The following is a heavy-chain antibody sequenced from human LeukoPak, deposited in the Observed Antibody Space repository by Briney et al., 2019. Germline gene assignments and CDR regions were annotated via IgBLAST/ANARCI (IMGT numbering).Heavy chain of an antibody. J-gene: IGHJ3*01. V-gene: IGHV3-23*01. CDR2: ISFSGGNT. D-gene: IGHD5-24*01. CDR1: GFTFSGPA. CDR3: ARDIQLST. Sequence: GGSLRLSCAASGFTFSGPAMSWVRQAPGKGLEWVSLISFSGGNTYYADSVKGRFTISRDNSKDTLYLQMNSLRAEDTAIYYCARDIQLSTWGLGTMVTVSS.